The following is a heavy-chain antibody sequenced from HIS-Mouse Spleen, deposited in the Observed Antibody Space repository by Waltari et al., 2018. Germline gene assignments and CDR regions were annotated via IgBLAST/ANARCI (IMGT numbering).Heavy chain of an antibody. CDR3: ARIAEGYSSCWYAFDY. Sequence: QVTLRESGPALVKPTQTLSLTCTFSGFSLSTSGVCVSWIRQPPGKALEWPARIDCDDDKYYSTSLKTRLTISKDTSNNQVVLTMTNMDPVDTATYYCARIAEGYSSCWYAFDYWGQGTLVTVSS. D-gene: IGHD6-19*01. CDR1: GFSLSTSGVC. CDR2: IDCDDDK. J-gene: IGHJ4*02. V-gene: IGHV2-70*15.